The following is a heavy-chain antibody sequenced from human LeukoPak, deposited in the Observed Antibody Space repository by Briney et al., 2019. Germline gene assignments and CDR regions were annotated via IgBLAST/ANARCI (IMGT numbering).Heavy chain of an antibody. Sequence: GGSLRLSCAASEFAFNDYWMNWVRQFPGKGLMWVARINSDGTRTTYADPVKGRFTVSRDNAKNTLYLQMNSLRAEDTAVYYCARDRSRWSIAPDADVWGQGTTVTVSS. D-gene: IGHD2-15*01. CDR3: ARDRSRWSIAPDADV. J-gene: IGHJ6*02. V-gene: IGHV3-74*01. CDR2: INSDGTRT. CDR1: EFAFNDYW.